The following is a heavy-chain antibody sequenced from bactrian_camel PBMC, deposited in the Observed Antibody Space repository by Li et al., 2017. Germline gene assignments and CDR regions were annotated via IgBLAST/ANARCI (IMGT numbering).Heavy chain of an antibody. V-gene: IGHV3S6*01. CDR1: GFTFRDSI. D-gene: IGHD6*01. J-gene: IGHJ6*01. CDR3: AADLPSWYWASDLGD. Sequence: QVQLVESGGGLVQSGGSLRLSCAASGFTFRDSIMTWVRQAPGVGLEWVSSIDSDGRRTYYAESVNDRFTMSRDNAKNTVYLQMKSLKTGNTALYCCAADLPSWYWASDLGDWGQGTQVTVS. CDR2: IDSDGRRT.